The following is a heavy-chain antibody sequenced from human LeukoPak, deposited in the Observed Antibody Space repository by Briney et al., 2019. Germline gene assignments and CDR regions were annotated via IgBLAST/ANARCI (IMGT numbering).Heavy chain of an antibody. CDR3: ARIHKYCTDGVCGDC. V-gene: IGHV1-46*01. Sequence: ASVKVSCKASGYTFTGYYMHWVRQAPGQGLEWVGIINPSDGTTSYAQKFQDRVRMTRDTATSTVYMELRSLKSDDTAVFYCARIHKYCTDGVCGDCWGQGTPVTVSS. J-gene: IGHJ4*02. CDR1: GYTFTGYY. D-gene: IGHD2-8*01. CDR2: INPSDGTT.